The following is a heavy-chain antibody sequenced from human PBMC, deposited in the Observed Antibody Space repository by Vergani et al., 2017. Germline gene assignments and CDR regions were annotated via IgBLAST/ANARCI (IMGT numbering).Heavy chain of an antibody. CDR2: LSASDRRT. D-gene: IGHD6-19*01. J-gene: IGHJ3*02. CDR1: GFTFIMHA. CDR3: AKVGRSEVAGTFGAFDI. Sequence: EVQLLESGGDLVQPGGSLRLSCAASGFTFIMHAVSWVRQAPGKGLEWVSTLSASDRRTHYADSVKGRFTISRDISKNRLFLHMNSLRPEDTAVYYCAKVGRSEVAGTFGAFDIWGQGTMVTVSS. V-gene: IGHV3-23*01.